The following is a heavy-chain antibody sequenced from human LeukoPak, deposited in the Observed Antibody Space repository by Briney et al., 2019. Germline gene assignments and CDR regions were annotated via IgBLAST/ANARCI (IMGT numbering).Heavy chain of an antibody. CDR2: ISYDGSNK. Sequence: PGGSLRLSCAASGFTFSSYGMHWVRQAPGKGLEWVAVISYDGSNKYYADSVKGRFTISRDNSKNTLYLQMNSLRAEDTAVYYCATGGGDWGQGTLVTVSS. CDR1: GFTFSSYG. CDR3: ATGGGD. V-gene: IGHV3-30*03. J-gene: IGHJ4*02.